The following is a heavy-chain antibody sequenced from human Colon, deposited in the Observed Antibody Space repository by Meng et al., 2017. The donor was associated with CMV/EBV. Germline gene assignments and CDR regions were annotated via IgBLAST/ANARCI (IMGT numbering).Heavy chain of an antibody. D-gene: IGHD5-12*01. CDR1: GFSFITDKAG. J-gene: IGHJ4*02. CDR2: IYWDDDT. Sequence: QITRKESGPTLVNPTQTLPLTCTFSGFSFITDKAGVGWIRHPPGKALEWLGFIYWDDDTRYSPSLKTRLTITRDTSKNQVILTMTNMDPADTATYYCVRRSYSGQDDYWGQGALVTVSS. V-gene: IGHV2-5*02. CDR3: VRRSYSGQDDY.